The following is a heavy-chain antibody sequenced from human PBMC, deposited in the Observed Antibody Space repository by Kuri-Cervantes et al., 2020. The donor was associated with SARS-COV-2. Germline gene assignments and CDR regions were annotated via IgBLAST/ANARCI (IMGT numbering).Heavy chain of an antibody. Sequence: SGPTLVKPTQTLTLTCTFSGFSLSTSGVGVGWIRQPPGKALEWLALIYWDDDKRYSTSLKTRLTISKDTSKNQVVLTMTNMDPVDTATYYCARVNIAAAGIGIDYWGQGTLVTVSS. CDR3: ARVNIAAAGIGIDY. CDR2: IYWDDDK. V-gene: IGHV2-5*02. D-gene: IGHD6-13*01. J-gene: IGHJ4*02. CDR1: GFSLSTSGVG.